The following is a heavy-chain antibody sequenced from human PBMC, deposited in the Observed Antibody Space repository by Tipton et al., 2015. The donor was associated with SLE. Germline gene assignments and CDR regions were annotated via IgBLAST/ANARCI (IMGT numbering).Heavy chain of an antibody. CDR1: GGSINSSSSF. V-gene: IGHV4-39*07. CDR3: ARDTSLRYCSGDHCYSGGSFDL. D-gene: IGHD2-15*01. Sequence: TLSLTCTVSGGSINSSSSFWAWIRQPPGKGLSWISSISSSGSTYHNPSLWSRVSISLDTSKNQFSLRLTSVTAADTAVYYCARDTSLRYCSGDHCYSGGSFDLWGPGALVTVSS. CDR2: ISSSGST. J-gene: IGHJ3*01.